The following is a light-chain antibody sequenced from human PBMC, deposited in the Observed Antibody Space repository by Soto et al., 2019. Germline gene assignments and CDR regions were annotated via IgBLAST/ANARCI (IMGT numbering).Light chain of an antibody. J-gene: IGLJ1*01. CDR1: SSDVGGYNY. V-gene: IGLV2-14*01. CDR3: SSYTSSSTLLV. Sequence: QSVLTQPPSASGSPGQSVTISCTGTSSDVGGYNYVSWYQQHPGKAPKLMIYEVSNRPSGVSNRFSGSKSGNTASLTISGLQAEDEADYYCSSYTSSSTLLVFGTGTKVTVL. CDR2: EVS.